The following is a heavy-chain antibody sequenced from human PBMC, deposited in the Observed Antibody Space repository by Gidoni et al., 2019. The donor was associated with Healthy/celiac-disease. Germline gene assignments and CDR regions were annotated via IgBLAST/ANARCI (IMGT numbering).Heavy chain of an antibody. J-gene: IGHJ5*02. V-gene: IGHV4-61*01. CDR3: ANRGYSYGFNWFDP. D-gene: IGHD5-18*01. CDR2: IYYSGST. CDR1: GSSVSSGSYY. Sequence: QVQLQESGPGLVKPSETLSLTCTVSGSSVSSGSYYWSWIRQPPGKGLEWIGYIYYSGSTNYNPSLKSRVTISVDTSKNQFSLKLSSVTAADTAVYYCANRGYSYGFNWFDPWGQGTLVTVSS.